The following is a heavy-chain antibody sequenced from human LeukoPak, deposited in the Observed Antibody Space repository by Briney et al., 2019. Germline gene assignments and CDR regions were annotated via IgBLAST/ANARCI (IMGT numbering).Heavy chain of an antibody. Sequence: GESLKISCKGSGYSFTSYWIGWVRQMPGKVLEWMGIIYPGDSDTRYSPSFQGQVTISADKSISTAYLQWSSLKASDTAMYDCARLGYYYDSSGYYFFDYWGQGTLVTVSS. D-gene: IGHD3-22*01. CDR1: GYSFTSYW. CDR2: IYPGDSDT. CDR3: ARLGYYYDSSGYYFFDY. J-gene: IGHJ4*02. V-gene: IGHV5-51*01.